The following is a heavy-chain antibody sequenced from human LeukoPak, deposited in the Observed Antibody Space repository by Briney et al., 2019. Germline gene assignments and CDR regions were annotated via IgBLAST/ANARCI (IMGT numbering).Heavy chain of an antibody. Sequence: ASVKVSCKASGYTFTSYDINWVRQATGQGLEWMGWKNPNSGNTGYAQKFQGRVTMTRNTSISTAYMELSSLRSEDTAVYYCAYCSGGSCSFDYWGQGTLVTVSS. CDR3: AYCSGGSCSFDY. CDR2: KNPNSGNT. D-gene: IGHD2-15*01. J-gene: IGHJ4*02. CDR1: GYTFTSYD. V-gene: IGHV1-8*01.